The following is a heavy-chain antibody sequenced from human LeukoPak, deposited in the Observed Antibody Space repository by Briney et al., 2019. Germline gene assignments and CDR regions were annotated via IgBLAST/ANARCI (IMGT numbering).Heavy chain of an antibody. V-gene: IGHV4-4*07. CDR2: IYTSGST. Sequence: PSETLSLTCTVSGGSISSYYWSWIRQPAGKGLEWIGRIYTSGSTNYNPSLKSRVTMSVDTSKNQFSLKLSSVTAADTAVYYCASRRITIFGEYHAGDYFDYWGQGTLVTVSS. D-gene: IGHD3-3*01. J-gene: IGHJ4*02. CDR3: ASRRITIFGEYHAGDYFDY. CDR1: GGSISSYY.